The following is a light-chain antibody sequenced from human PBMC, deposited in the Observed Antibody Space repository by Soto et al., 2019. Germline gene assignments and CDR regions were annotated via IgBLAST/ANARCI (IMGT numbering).Light chain of an antibody. J-gene: IGKJ2*01. CDR1: ESISLW. CDR3: QHYNSFPYT. CDR2: KAS. V-gene: IGKV1-5*03. Sequence: DIQMTQSPSTLSASVGDRVTITCRASESISLWLAWFQQKPGKAPKLLIYKASTLASGVPSRFSGSGSGTEFTLTIRSLQPDDFAIYYCQHYNSFPYTFGQGTKVEI.